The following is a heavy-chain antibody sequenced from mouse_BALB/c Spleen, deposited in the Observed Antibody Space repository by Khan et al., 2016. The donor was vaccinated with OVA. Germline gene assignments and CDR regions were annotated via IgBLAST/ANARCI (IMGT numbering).Heavy chain of an antibody. V-gene: IGHV1S81*02. D-gene: IGHD2-4*01. CDR3: ARPTMITTELAY. J-gene: IGHJ3*01. Sequence: QVQLQQPGAELVKPGASMKLSCKASGYTFTTYWMHWVKQRPGQGLEWIGEINPSNGRTNYNEKFKRKATLIVDKSSSTAYMQLSGLTSEDSAVDYCARPTMITTELAYWGQGTLVTVSA. CDR2: INPSNGRT. CDR1: GYTFTTYW.